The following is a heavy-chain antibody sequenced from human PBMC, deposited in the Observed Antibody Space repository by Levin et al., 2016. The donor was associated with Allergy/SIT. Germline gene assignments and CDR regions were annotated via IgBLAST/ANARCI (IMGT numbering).Heavy chain of an antibody. J-gene: IGHJ3*02. Sequence: WVRQAPGQGLEWMGWISAYNGNTNYAQKLQGRVTMTTDTSTSTAYMELRSLRSDDTAVYYCARDRPEYNYDILTGIFPPGDAFDIWGQGTMVTVSS. V-gene: IGHV1-18*01. D-gene: IGHD3-9*01. CDR3: ARDRPEYNYDILTGIFPPGDAFDI. CDR2: ISAYNGNT.